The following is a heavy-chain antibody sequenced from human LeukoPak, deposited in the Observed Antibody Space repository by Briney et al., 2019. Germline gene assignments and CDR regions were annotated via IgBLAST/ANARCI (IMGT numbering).Heavy chain of an antibody. CDR1: GGSFSGYY. CDR2: IYYSGST. Sequence: SETLSLTCAVYGGSFSGYYWTWIRQPPGKGLEWIGYIYYSGSTSSNPSLKSRVTISVDTSKNQFSLKLSSVTAADTAVYYCASHITGTTVWFDPWGQGTLVTVSS. V-gene: IGHV4-59*08. D-gene: IGHD1-7*01. CDR3: ASHITGTTVWFDP. J-gene: IGHJ5*02.